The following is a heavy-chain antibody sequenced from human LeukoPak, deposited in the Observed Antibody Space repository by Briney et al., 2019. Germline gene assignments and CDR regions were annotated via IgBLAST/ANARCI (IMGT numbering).Heavy chain of an antibody. J-gene: IGHJ5*02. CDR2: IYPGGGST. V-gene: IGHV1-46*01. CDR1: GYSFSSYY. CDR3: ARDKTGSGNSFDP. Sequence: ASVKVSCKASGYSFSSYYIHWVRQAPGQGLEWMGIIYPGGGSTSYAQKFQGRVTMTRDMSTSTVYMELSSLRSEDTAVYYCARDKTGSGNSFDPWGQGTLVTVSS. D-gene: IGHD1-1*01.